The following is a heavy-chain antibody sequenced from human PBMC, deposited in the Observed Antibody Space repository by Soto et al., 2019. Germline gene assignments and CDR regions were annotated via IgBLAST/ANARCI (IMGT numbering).Heavy chain of an antibody. CDR2: ISWNSGSI. J-gene: IGHJ6*03. Sequence: EVQLVESGGGLVQPGRSLRLSCAASGFTFDDYAMHWVRQAPGKGLEWVSGISWNSGSIGYADSVKGRFTISRDNAKNSLYLQMNSLRAEDTDLYYCAKDGIAAAGPIDYYYYYYMDVWGKGTTVTVSS. V-gene: IGHV3-9*01. D-gene: IGHD6-13*01. CDR3: AKDGIAAAGPIDYYYYYYMDV. CDR1: GFTFDDYA.